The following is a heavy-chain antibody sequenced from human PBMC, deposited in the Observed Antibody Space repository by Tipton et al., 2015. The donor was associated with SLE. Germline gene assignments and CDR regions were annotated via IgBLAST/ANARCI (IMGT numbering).Heavy chain of an antibody. CDR2: ISWDGGST. D-gene: IGHD5-18*01. CDR1: GFNLDDYA. V-gene: IGHV3-43D*04. J-gene: IGHJ6*02. CDR3: GKGNNYGHLPSGVDV. Sequence: GSLRLSCEASGFNLDDYAMHWVRQAPGKGLEWVALISWDGGSTRYTDSVKGRFTISRDISKKSLYLQMNSLRGEDSALYYCGKGNNYGHLPSGVDVWGQGTTVTVSS.